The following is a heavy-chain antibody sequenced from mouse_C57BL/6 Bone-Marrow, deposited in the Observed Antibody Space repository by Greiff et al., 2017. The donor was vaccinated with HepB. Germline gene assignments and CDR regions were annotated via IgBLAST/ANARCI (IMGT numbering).Heavy chain of an antibody. J-gene: IGHJ2*01. CDR2: ISYDGSN. V-gene: IGHV3-6*01. CDR3: ARDGVYFDY. CDR1: GYSITSGYY. Sequence: EVKPQESGPGLVKPSQSLSLTCSVTGYSITSGYYWNWIRQFPGNKLEWMGYISYDGSNNYNPSLKNRISITRDTSKNQFFLKLNSVTTEDTATYYCARDGVYFDYWGQGTTLTVSS.